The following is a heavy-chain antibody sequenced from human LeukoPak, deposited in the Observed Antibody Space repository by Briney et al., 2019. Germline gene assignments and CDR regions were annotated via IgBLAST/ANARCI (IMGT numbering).Heavy chain of an antibody. Sequence: SETLSLTCTVSGGSFSSYNGSGIRQPQGKGLEGFGIFFSSGSTNYNPSLKSRVTISVDTSKNQFSLKLSSVTAADTAVYYCARVGAYYYYGSGSYSNFDYWGQGTLVTVSS. CDR3: ARVGAYYYYGSGSYSNFDY. CDR2: FFSSGST. CDR1: GGSFSSYN. D-gene: IGHD3-10*01. J-gene: IGHJ4*02. V-gene: IGHV4-59*13.